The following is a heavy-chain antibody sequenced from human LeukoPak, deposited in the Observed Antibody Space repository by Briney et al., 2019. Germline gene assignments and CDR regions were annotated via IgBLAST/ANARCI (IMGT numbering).Heavy chain of an antibody. CDR3: ARHSSGNLQPFDS. V-gene: IGHV3-66*04. CDR2: IYSGGTT. J-gene: IGHJ4*02. CDR1: GVTVGNNY. D-gene: IGHD3-22*01. Sequence: GGSLRLSCAASGVTVGNNYMNWVRQAPGKGLEWVSLIYSGGTTHYADSVKGRFTISRDNSKNTLYLQMDSLRAEDTGVYYCARHSSGNLQPFDSWGQGTLVTVSS.